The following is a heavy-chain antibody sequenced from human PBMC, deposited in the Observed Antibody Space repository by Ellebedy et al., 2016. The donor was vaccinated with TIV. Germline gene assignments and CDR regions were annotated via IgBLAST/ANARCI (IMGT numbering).Heavy chain of an antibody. V-gene: IGHV3-7*03. Sequence: GESLKISCAASGFTFSSYWMSWVRQAPGKGLEWVANIKQDGSEKYYVDSVKGRFTISRDNAKNSLYLQMNSLRAEDTAIYHCARGKSGTYIHHAFDSWGQGTLVTVSS. CDR3: ARGKSGTYIHHAFDS. CDR2: IKQDGSEK. CDR1: GFTFSSYW. J-gene: IGHJ4*02. D-gene: IGHD1-14*01.